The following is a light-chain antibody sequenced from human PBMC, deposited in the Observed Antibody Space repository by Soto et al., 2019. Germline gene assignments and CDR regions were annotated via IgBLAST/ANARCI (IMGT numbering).Light chain of an antibody. CDR2: DAS. V-gene: IGKV1-5*01. CDR3: QQYHSYWT. Sequence: DFQMTQSPSTLSASVGDRATITCRASQNISSRLAWFQQKPGKAPKLLIYDASILESGVPQRFSGSGSGTEFTLNISSLQTDVFSSYYCQQYHSYWTFGQGTKVE. CDR1: QNISSR. J-gene: IGKJ1*01.